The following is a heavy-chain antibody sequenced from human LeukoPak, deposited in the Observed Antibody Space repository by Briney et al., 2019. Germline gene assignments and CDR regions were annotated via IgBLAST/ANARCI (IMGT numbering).Heavy chain of an antibody. Sequence: SETLSLTCTVSGDSVSSGSYYWSWIRQPPGKGLEWIGYLYSSGSTNYNPSLKSRVTISVDTSKNQFSLKLSSVTAADTAVYYCARDYHDTNWYYFDYWGQGTLVAVSS. CDR3: ARDYHDTNWYYFDY. D-gene: IGHD1-1*01. CDR1: GDSVSSGSYY. V-gene: IGHV4-61*01. CDR2: LYSSGST. J-gene: IGHJ4*02.